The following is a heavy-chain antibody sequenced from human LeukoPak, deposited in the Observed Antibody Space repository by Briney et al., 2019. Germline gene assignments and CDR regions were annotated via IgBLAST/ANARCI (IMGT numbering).Heavy chain of an antibody. CDR3: ARSLTYYDFWSGYYIGGGYYYYGMDV. CDR1: GFTFSSYG. Sequence: PGGSLRLSCAASGFTFSSYGMHWVRQAPGKGLEWVAVISYDGSNKYYADSVKGRFTISRDNSKNTLYLQMNSLRAEDTAVYYCARSLTYYDFWSGYYIGGGYYYYGMDVWGQGTTVTVSS. J-gene: IGHJ6*02. CDR2: ISYDGSNK. V-gene: IGHV3-30*03. D-gene: IGHD3-3*01.